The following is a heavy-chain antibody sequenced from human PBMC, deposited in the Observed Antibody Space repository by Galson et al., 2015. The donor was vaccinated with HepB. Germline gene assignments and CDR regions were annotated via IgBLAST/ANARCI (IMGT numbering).Heavy chain of an antibody. CDR1: GGSISSGGYY. Sequence: TLSLTCTVSGGSISSGGYYWSWIRQHPGKGLEWIGYIYYSGSTYYNPSLKSRVTISVDTSKNQFSLKLSSVTAADTAVYYCARGVPMDIVVVPAAKLIFDYWGQGTLVTVSS. J-gene: IGHJ4*02. D-gene: IGHD2-2*03. V-gene: IGHV4-31*03. CDR3: ARGVPMDIVVVPAAKLIFDY. CDR2: IYYSGST.